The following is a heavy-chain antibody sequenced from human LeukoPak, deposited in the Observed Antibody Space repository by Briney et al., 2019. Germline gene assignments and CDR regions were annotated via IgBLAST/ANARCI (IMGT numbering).Heavy chain of an antibody. V-gene: IGHV3-15*01. CDR2: IKSKTDGGTT. CDR3: TREYPYFDY. D-gene: IGHD2-2*02. CDR1: GFTFNSYG. Sequence: GGSLRLSCAASGFTFNSYGMHWVRQAPGKGLEWVGRIKSKTDGGTTDYAAPVKGRFTISRDDSKNTLYLQMNSLKTEDTAVYYCTREYPYFDYWGQGTLVTVSS. J-gene: IGHJ4*02.